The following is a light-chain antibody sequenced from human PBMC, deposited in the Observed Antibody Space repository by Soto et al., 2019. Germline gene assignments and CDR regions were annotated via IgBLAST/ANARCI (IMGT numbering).Light chain of an antibody. Sequence: QSALTQPPSASGSPGQSVAISCTGTSSDVGGYNYVSWYQQHPGKAPKLMIYEVNKRPSGVPDRFSGSKSGNTASLTVSGLQAEDEADYYCSSSAGRSKRVFGGGTKVTVL. CDR3: SSSAGRSKRV. CDR2: EVN. V-gene: IGLV2-8*01. J-gene: IGLJ3*02. CDR1: SSDVGGYNY.